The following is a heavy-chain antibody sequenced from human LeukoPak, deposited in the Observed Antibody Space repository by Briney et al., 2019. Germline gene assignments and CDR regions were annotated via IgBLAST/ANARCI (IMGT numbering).Heavy chain of an antibody. J-gene: IGHJ4*02. CDR1: GFAFSSYW. CDR3: ARDRVGATTNFDY. Sequence: SGGSLRLSCAASGFAFSSYWIHWVRQAPGKGLDWVSVIYSGGNTYYADSVKGRFTISRDNSKNTLYLQMNSLRAEDTAVYYCARDRVGATTNFDYWGQGTLVTVSS. CDR2: IYSGGNT. V-gene: IGHV3-53*01. D-gene: IGHD1-26*01.